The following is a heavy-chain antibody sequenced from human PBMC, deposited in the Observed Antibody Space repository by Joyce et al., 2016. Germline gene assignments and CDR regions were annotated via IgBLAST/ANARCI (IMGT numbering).Heavy chain of an antibody. J-gene: IGHJ1*01. Sequence: EVQLVDSGGVVVQPGGSLRLSCAAFGFIFDYYTMFWVRQPPGKGLEWVSLITWDAGSIYYADSVKDRFTISRDNSKNSLFLQINSLKTEDTALYYCAKDKYMRSSRESHFHHWGQGTPVIVSS. D-gene: IGHD6-6*01. CDR2: ITWDAGSI. CDR1: GFIFDYYT. CDR3: AKDKYMRSSRESHFHH. V-gene: IGHV3-43*01.